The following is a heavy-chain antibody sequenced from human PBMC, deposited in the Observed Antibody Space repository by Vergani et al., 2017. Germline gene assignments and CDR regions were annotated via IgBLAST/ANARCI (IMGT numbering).Heavy chain of an antibody. CDR3: VRDAPEKRFWGTGYKDV. J-gene: IGHJ6*03. D-gene: IGHD3-16*01. V-gene: IGHV3-33*01. CDR1: GFTFSCFG. Sequence: QVQLVESVGGVVQPGRSLRLSCAASGFTFSCFGMHWVRQAPGKGLEWVAVIWYDGSNKYYGDSVKGRFTISRDNSKNTLYLQMNSLRAEDTAVYYCVRDAPEKRFWGTGYKDVWGKGTTVTVSS. CDR2: IWYDGSNK.